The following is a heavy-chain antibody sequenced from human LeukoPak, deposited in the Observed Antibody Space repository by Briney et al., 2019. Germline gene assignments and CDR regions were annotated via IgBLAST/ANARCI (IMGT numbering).Heavy chain of an antibody. CDR2: ISYDGSNK. Sequence: GGSLRLSCAASGFTFSSYAMHWVRQAPGKGLEWVAVISYDGSNKYYADSVKGRFTISRDNSKNTLYLQMNSLRAEDTAVYYCAKDTVVGGQGTLVTVSS. J-gene: IGHJ4*02. D-gene: IGHD4-23*01. V-gene: IGHV3-30-3*01. CDR3: AKDTVV. CDR1: GFTFSSYA.